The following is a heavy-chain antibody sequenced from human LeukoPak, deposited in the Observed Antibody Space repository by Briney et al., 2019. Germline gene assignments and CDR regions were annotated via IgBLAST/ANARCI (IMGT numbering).Heavy chain of an antibody. Sequence: GGSMRLSCAASGFTFSSYWMHWDRQAQGEGLVWVSRIKSGGSVTWDAGSVKGRFTISRDNAKNVLYLQMNSLRDEDTAVEFCARDHDAVGTTIDHWGQGTLVTVSS. D-gene: IGHD1-14*01. CDR3: ARDHDAVGTTIDH. CDR2: IKSGGSVT. J-gene: IGHJ4*02. CDR1: GFTFSSYW. V-gene: IGHV3-74*01.